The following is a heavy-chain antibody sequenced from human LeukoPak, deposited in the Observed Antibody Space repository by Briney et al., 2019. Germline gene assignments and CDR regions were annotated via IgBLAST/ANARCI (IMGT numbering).Heavy chain of an antibody. CDR3: ASVDGSTSRGYFDY. CDR2: IYYSGST. J-gene: IGHJ4*02. V-gene: IGHV4-59*01. CDR1: GGSISSYY. Sequence: SETLSLTCTVSGGSISSYYWSWIRQPPGKGLEWIGYIYYSGSTNYNPSLKSRVTISADTSKNQFSLKLSSVTAADTAVYYCASVDGSTSRGYFDYWGQGTLVTVSS. D-gene: IGHD2-2*01.